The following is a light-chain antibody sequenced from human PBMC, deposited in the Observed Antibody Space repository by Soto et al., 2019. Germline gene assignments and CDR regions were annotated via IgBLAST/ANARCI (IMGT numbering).Light chain of an antibody. CDR2: GAS. J-gene: IGKJ2*01. Sequence: EIVMTQSPATLSLSPGERAALSCRASQGISSELAWYQQKPGQPPRLLIYGASTRATGVPARFTGSGSGSDCTITISGLQSEDFAVYYCQHGHNWPLTFGQGTRLEI. V-gene: IGKV3-15*01. CDR3: QHGHNWPLT. CDR1: QGISSE.